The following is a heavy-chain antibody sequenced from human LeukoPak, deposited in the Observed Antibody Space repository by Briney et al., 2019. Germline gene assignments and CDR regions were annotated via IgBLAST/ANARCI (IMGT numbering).Heavy chain of an antibody. V-gene: IGHV3-74*01. Sequence: GGSLRLSCAASGFTFSSYWMNWVRQAPGKGLVWVSRIKPDGSSMGYADSVQGRFTISRDNSKNTLYLQMGSLRAEDMAVYYCARWGYYSNYDYWGQGTLVTVSS. J-gene: IGHJ4*02. CDR2: IKPDGSSM. D-gene: IGHD4-11*01. CDR3: ARWGYYSNYDY. CDR1: GFTFSSYW.